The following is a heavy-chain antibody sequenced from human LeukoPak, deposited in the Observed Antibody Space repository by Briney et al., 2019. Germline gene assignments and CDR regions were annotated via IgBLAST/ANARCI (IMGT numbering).Heavy chain of an antibody. D-gene: IGHD4-11*01. CDR1: GFTFSNHA. Sequence: GGSLRLSCAVSGFTFSNHAMSWVRQAPGKGLEWVSYISSSSSTIYYADSVKGRFTISRDNAKNSLYLQMNSLRDEDTAVYYCARVMDRPFSNPYGMDVWGQGTTVTVS. J-gene: IGHJ6*02. CDR2: ISSSSSTI. V-gene: IGHV3-48*02. CDR3: ARVMDRPFSNPYGMDV.